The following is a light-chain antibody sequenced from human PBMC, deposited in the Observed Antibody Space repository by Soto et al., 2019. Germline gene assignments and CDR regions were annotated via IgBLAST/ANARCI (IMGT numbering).Light chain of an antibody. CDR2: EAS. Sequence: EIVLTQSPGTLSLSPGERATLSCRASQSVSSSYVAWYQQKPGQAPRLLIYEASIRAIVIPDRFSGSGSGTDFTLTISRLEPEDFAVYHCQHYGSSPPTFGQSSKVEIK. CDR1: QSVSSSY. V-gene: IGKV3-20*01. J-gene: IGKJ1*01. CDR3: QHYGSSPPT.